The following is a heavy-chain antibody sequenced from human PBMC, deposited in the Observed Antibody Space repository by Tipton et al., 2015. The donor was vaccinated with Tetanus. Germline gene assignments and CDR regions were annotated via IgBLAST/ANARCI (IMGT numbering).Heavy chain of an antibody. CDR2: IYYSGNT. CDR3: ARHLSYYGSGTHYAYYEMDV. J-gene: IGHJ6*02. CDR1: GGSISSSTYY. D-gene: IGHD3-10*01. Sequence: VKPSETLSLTCTVSGGSISSSTYYWGWIRQPPGKGLEWIGSIYYSGNTYYNPALKSRVTISVDTSKNQFSLKLSSVTAADTALYYCARHLSYYGSGTHYAYYEMDVWGQGTTVTVSS. V-gene: IGHV4-39*01.